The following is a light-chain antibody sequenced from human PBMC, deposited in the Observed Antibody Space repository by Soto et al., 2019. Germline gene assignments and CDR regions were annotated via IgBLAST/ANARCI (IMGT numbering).Light chain of an antibody. Sequence: DIQMTQSPSTLPASVGDTVTITCRASQNIDRWVAWYQQKSGKAPKILIYHASSLETGVPSRFSVSGSGTEFTLTIISVQPYDFARYYCQHYNSYGTFGQGTKVDI. CDR3: QHYNSYGT. V-gene: IGKV1-5*01. J-gene: IGKJ1*01. CDR1: QNIDRW. CDR2: HAS.